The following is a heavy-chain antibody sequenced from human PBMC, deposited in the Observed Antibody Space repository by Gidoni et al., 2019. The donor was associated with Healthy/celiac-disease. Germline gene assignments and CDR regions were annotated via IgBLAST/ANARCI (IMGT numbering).Heavy chain of an antibody. D-gene: IGHD2-21*02. V-gene: IGHV3-21*01. J-gene: IGHJ3*02. CDR3: AREEEYCGGDCYDAFDI. CDR2: ISSSSSYI. Sequence: EVQLVESGGGLVKPGGSLRLSCAASGFSFSSDGMNWVRQAPGKGLEWVSSISSSSSYIYYADSLKGRFTISRDNAENSLYLQMNSLRAEDTAVYYCAREEEYCGGDCYDAFDIWGQGTMVTVSS. CDR1: GFSFSSDG.